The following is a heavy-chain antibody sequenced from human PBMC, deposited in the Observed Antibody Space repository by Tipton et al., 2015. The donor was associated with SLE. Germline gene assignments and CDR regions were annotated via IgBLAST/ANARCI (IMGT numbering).Heavy chain of an antibody. Sequence: SLRLSCTTSGFIFSIYSMNWVRQAPGKGLEWVSSISTTSSHIYYSDSVKGRFTISRDNAKNSLYLQMNSLRAEDTGVYYCATMSGMSGPEAFDVWGQGTMVTVSS. CDR2: ISTTSSHI. J-gene: IGHJ3*01. CDR3: ATMSGMSGPEAFDV. CDR1: GFIFSIYS. V-gene: IGHV3-21*04. D-gene: IGHD3-10*02.